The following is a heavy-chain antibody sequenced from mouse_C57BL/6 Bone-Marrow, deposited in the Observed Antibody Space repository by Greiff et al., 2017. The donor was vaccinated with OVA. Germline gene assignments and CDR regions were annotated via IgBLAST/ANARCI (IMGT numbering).Heavy chain of an antibody. J-gene: IGHJ3*01. CDR3: ARSAYYSSLFAY. Sequence: QVQLQQSGAELVRPGTSVKVSCKASGYAFTNYLIEWVKQRPGQGLEWIGVINPGSGGTNSNEKFKGKATLTADKSSSTAYMQLSSLTSEDSAVYFCARSAYYSSLFAYWGQGTLVTVSA. CDR1: GYAFTNYL. D-gene: IGHD2-5*01. CDR2: INPGSGGT. V-gene: IGHV1-54*01.